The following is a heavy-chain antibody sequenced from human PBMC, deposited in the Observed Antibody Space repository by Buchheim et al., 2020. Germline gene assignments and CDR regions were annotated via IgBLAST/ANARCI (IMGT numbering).Heavy chain of an antibody. V-gene: IGHV4-31*03. Sequence: QVQLQESGPGLVKPSQTLSLTCTVSGGSISTGSYYWSWIRQHPGKGLEWIGSMYYTGSPYYNSSLKNRVTILADTSKNQFSLKLTSVTAADTAVYYCARAQLQSFDYWGQGTL. CDR3: ARAQLQSFDY. CDR2: MYYTGSP. CDR1: GGSISTGSYY. J-gene: IGHJ4*02. D-gene: IGHD4-11*01.